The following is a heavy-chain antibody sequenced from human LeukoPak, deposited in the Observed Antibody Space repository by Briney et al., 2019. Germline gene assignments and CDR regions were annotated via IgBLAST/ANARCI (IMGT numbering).Heavy chain of an antibody. V-gene: IGHV1-2*06. CDR1: GYTFTAYY. Sequence: SVKLSCKTSGYTFTAYYIHRMRQAPGHGLEWMGRVNTKSGGTVYAQNFQGRVTMTRDTSITTAYMELGRLTSEDTAIYYCAKVEGSAATASDWGQGTLVTVSS. J-gene: IGHJ4*02. D-gene: IGHD3-10*01. CDR2: VNTKSGGT. CDR3: AKVEGSAATASD.